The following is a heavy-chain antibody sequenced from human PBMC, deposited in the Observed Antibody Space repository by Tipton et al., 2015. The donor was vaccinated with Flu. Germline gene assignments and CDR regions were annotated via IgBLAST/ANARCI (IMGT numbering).Heavy chain of an antibody. CDR1: GGSISSYY. V-gene: IGHV4-59*01. J-gene: IGHJ3*02. CDR2: IYYSGST. CDR3: AREKVGATSAFDI. Sequence: TLSLTCTVSGGSISSYYWSWIRQPPGKGLEWIGCIYYSGSTNYNPSLKSRVTISVDTSKNQFSLKLSSVTAADTAVYYCAREKVGATSAFDIWGQGTMVTVSS. D-gene: IGHD1-26*01.